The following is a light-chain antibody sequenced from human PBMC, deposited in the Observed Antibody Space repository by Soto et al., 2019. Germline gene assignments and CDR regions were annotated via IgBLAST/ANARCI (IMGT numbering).Light chain of an antibody. CDR2: DVN. CDR1: SSDFGGYNY. CDR3: CSYAVTDVL. J-gene: IGLJ2*01. Sequence: QSALTQPRSVSGSPGQSVTISCTGTSSDFGGYNYVSWYQQHPGKAPKLMISDVNKRPSGVPDRFSGSKSGNTASLTSSGLQAEDEADYSCCSYAVTDVLFGGGTKLTVL. V-gene: IGLV2-11*01.